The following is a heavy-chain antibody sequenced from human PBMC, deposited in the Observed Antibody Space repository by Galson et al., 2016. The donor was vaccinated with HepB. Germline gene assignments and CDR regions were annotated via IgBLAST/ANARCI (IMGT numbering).Heavy chain of an antibody. CDR2: INHSGNI. CDR3: ARGTTLISAAYD. D-gene: IGHD6-13*01. J-gene: IGHJ4*02. CDR1: GGSFSDYY. V-gene: IGHV4-34*01. Sequence: SETLSLTCAVYGGSFSDYYCTWIRQPPGKGLEWIGEINHSGNINYNPSLKTRVTISVDTSKNQFSLNLISVTAADTAVYYCARGTTLISAAYDWGQGTLVTVSS.